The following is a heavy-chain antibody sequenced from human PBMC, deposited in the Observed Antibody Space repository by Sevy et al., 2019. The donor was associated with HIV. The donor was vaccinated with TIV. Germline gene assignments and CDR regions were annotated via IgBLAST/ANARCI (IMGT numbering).Heavy chain of an antibody. CDR2: ILYTGST. J-gene: IGHJ5*02. D-gene: IGHD2-21*02. V-gene: IGHV4-59*12. CDR1: YGPISAYY. Sequence: SETLSLTCSVSYGPISAYYWNWIRQSPGKGLEWIGSILYTGSTDYNPSLKSRVTMSLDTSKNQFSLQLKSVTAADTALYYCARAPPVRSGDDSLNWFDPWGQGTLVTVSS. CDR3: ARAPPVRSGDDSLNWFDP.